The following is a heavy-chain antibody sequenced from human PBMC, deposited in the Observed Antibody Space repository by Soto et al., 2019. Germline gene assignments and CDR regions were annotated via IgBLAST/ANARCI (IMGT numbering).Heavy chain of an antibody. CDR1: GYSFTSYW. CDR2: IYPGDSDT. V-gene: IGHV5-51*01. J-gene: IGHJ6*02. D-gene: IGHD2-8*01. CDR3: ARLISSSVAAMYGAYYGTDV. Sequence: GESLKISCKGSGYSFTSYWIGWVRQMPGKGLEWMGIIYPGDSDTRYSPSFQGQVTISADKSISTAYLQWSSLKASDTAMYYCARLISSSVAAMYGAYYGTDVWGQGTTVTVSS.